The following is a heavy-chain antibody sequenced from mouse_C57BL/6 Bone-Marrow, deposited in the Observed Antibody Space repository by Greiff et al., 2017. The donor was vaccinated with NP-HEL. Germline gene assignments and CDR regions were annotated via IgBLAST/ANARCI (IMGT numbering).Heavy chain of an antibody. J-gene: IGHJ4*01. D-gene: IGHD2-1*01. Sequence: VQLVESGPGLVQPSQSLSITCTVSGFSLTSYGVHWVRQSPGKGLEWLGVIWSGGSTDYNAAFISRLSISKDNSKSQVFFKMNSLQADDTAIYYCARPYGNYVDYAMDYWGQGTSVTVSS. CDR3: ARPYGNYVDYAMDY. CDR1: GFSLTSYG. V-gene: IGHV2-2*01. CDR2: IWSGGST.